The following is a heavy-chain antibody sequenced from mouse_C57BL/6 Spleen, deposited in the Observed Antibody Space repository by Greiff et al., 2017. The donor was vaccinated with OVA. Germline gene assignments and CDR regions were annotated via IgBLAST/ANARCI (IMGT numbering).Heavy chain of an antibody. D-gene: IGHD2-4*01. J-gene: IGHJ2*01. CDR3: ARGEILRNYFDY. V-gene: IGHV5-4*01. CDR1: GFTFSSYA. Sequence: EVQLVESGGGLVKPGGSLKLSCAASGFTFSSYAMSWVRQTPEKRLEWVATISDGGSYTYYPDNVKGRFTISRDNAKNNLYLQMSHLKADYTAMYYCARGEILRNYFDYWGQGTTLTVSS. CDR2: ISDGGSYT.